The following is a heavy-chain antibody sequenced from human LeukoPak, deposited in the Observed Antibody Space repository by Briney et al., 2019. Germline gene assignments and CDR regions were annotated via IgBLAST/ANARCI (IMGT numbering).Heavy chain of an antibody. CDR1: GFTFSSYS. V-gene: IGHV3-21*04. D-gene: IGHD3-3*01. Sequence: GGSLRLSCAASGFTFSSYSMNWVRQAPGKGLEWVSSISSSSSYIYYADSVKGRFTISRDNANNRMYLQMHSLRAEDTAVYYCVTQISGVVYWGQGTLVTVSS. J-gene: IGHJ4*02. CDR3: VTQISGVVY. CDR2: ISSSSSYI.